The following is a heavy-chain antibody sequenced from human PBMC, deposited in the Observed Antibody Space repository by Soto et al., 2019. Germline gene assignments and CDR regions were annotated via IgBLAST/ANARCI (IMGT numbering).Heavy chain of an antibody. J-gene: IGHJ4*02. CDR3: ARRGPQTGWSFDY. CDR2: IYSSGST. D-gene: IGHD6-19*01. V-gene: IGHV4-4*07. Sequence: QVQLQESGPGLVKPSETLSLICTVPSDSISSYYWTWIRQPAGKGLEWIGQIYSSGSTNYNPSLNSRVSMSLDTSKKQIFLKLLSVTAADPAVYYCARRGPQTGWSFDYWGQGTLVTVSS. CDR1: SDSISSYY.